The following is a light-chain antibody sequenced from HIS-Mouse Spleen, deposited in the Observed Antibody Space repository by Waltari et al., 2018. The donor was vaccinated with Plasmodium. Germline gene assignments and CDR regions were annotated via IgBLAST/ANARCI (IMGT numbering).Light chain of an antibody. V-gene: IGLV3-10*01. CDR3: YTTVRSGDHRV. CDR2: EDS. Sequence: SYELTQPPSVSVSPGQTARITCSGDALPTTYASWDQQKSGQAPVPVTYEDSKRPSGITESFSGASSGTTAILAISGAQVDDEADYHCYTTVRSGDHRVFCGGTKRSVL. J-gene: IGLJ3*02. CDR1: ALPTTY.